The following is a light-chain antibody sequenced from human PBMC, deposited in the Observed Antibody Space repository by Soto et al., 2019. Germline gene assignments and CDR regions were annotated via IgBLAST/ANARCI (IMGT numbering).Light chain of an antibody. J-gene: IGKJ1*01. CDR3: LQDYNYPRT. CDR2: GAS. CDR1: QSVSSN. Sequence: EKALTQSPVTLSLSPGERATLSCRASQSVSSNLAWYQQRPGQAPRLLIYGASTRASGVPDRFSGSGSGTEFILTISSLQSEDSAVYYCLQDYNYPRTFGQGTKVEIK. V-gene: IGKV3-15*01.